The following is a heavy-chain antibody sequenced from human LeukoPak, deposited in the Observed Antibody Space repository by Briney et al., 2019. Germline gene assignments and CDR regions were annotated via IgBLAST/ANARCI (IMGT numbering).Heavy chain of an antibody. D-gene: IGHD6-25*01. CDR1: GYSNSSGYY. J-gene: IGHJ4*02. V-gene: IGHV4-38-2*01. CDR2: FYHSGST. Sequence: PSETLSLTCAVSGYSNSSGYYWGWIRQPPGKGLEWIGNFYHSGSTYYNPSLKSRVTISVDTSKNQFSLKLSSVTAADTAVYYCARVTAYSSENYFDYWGQGTLVTVSS. CDR3: ARVTAYSSENYFDY.